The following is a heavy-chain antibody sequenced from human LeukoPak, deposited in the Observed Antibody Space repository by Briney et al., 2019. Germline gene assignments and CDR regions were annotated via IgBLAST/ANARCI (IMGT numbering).Heavy chain of an antibody. Sequence: PSETLSLTCTVSGGSISSGGYYWSWIRQHPGKGLEWIGYIYYSGGTNYNPSLKSRVTISVDTSKNQFSLRLTSVTAADTAMYYCARTWGNNGFYSFYFDYWGQGTLVTVSS. CDR3: ARTWGNNGFYSFYFDY. J-gene: IGHJ4*02. CDR2: IYYSGGT. CDR1: GGSISSGGYY. V-gene: IGHV4-61*08. D-gene: IGHD3-16*01.